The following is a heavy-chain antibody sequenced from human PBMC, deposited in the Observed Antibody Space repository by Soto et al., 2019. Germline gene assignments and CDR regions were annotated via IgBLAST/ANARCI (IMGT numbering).Heavy chain of an antibody. CDR3: ARQLTIFGVAIEYYFDY. V-gene: IGHV4-59*08. CDR2: IYYSGST. D-gene: IGHD3-3*01. CDR1: GGSISSYY. Sequence: PSETLSLTCTVSGGSISSYYWSWIRQPPGKGLEWIGYIYYSGSTNYNPSLKSRVTISVDTSKNQFSLKLSSVTAADTAVYYCARQLTIFGVAIEYYFDYWGQGTLVTVSS. J-gene: IGHJ4*02.